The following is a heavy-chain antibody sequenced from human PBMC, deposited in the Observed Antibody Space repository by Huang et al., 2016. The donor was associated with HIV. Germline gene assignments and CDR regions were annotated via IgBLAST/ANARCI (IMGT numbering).Heavy chain of an antibody. J-gene: IGHJ3*02. CDR3: ARLSAYGSGRTDAFDI. V-gene: IGHV4-39*01. CDR2: IYYSGST. D-gene: IGHD3-10*01. Sequence: QLQLQESGPGLVKPSETLSLTCTVSGGSISSSIYYWAWIRQPPGQGLGWIGGIYYSGSTYSNPSLKSRVTISVDTSKNQFSLKLSSVTAADTAVYYCARLSAYGSGRTDAFDIWGQGTMVTVSS. CDR1: GGSISSSIYY.